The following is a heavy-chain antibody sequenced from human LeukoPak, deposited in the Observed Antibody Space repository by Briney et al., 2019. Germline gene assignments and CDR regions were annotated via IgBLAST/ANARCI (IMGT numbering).Heavy chain of an antibody. Sequence: GGSLRLSCAASGFTFSSYAMSWVRQAPGKGLEWVSAISGSGGSTYYADSVKGRFTISRDNSKNTLYLQMNSLRAEDTAVYYCATDPANYYGSGSYTSTDYWGQGTLVTVSS. CDR3: ATDPANYYGSGSYTSTDY. CDR2: ISGSGGST. J-gene: IGHJ4*02. V-gene: IGHV3-23*01. CDR1: GFTFSSYA. D-gene: IGHD3-10*01.